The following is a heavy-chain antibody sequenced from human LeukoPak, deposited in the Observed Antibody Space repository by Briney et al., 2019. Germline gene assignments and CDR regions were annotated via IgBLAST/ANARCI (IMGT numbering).Heavy chain of an antibody. CDR2: IYHSGST. Sequence: PSETLSLTCTVSGYSISSGYYWGWIRQPPGKGLEWIGSIYHSGSTYYNPSLKSRVTISVDTSKNQFSLKLSSVTAADTAVYYCARGRRWSLSNFDYWGQGTLVTVSS. D-gene: IGHD4-23*01. CDR3: ARGRRWSLSNFDY. CDR1: GYSISSGYY. J-gene: IGHJ4*02. V-gene: IGHV4-38-2*02.